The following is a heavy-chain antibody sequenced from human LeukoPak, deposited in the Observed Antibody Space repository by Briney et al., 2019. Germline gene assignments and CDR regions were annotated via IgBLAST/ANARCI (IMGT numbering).Heavy chain of an antibody. CDR3: ARGSRELYYFDY. CDR1: GGSISSYY. Sequence: PSETLSLTCTVSGGSISSYYWSWIRQPPGKGLEWIGYIYYSGSTKYNPSLKSRVTISVDATKTQFSLKLNSVTAADTAVYYCARGSRELYYFDYWGQGTLVTVSS. CDR2: IYYSGST. V-gene: IGHV4-59*01. D-gene: IGHD1-7*01. J-gene: IGHJ4*02.